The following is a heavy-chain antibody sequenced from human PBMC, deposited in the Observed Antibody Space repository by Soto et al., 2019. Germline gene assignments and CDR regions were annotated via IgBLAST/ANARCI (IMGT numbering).Heavy chain of an antibody. CDR1: GYSFTSYW. CDR3: ARLACSSTSCYEGLYYFDY. D-gene: IGHD2-2*01. V-gene: IGHV5-51*01. CDR2: IYPGDSDT. J-gene: IGHJ4*02. Sequence: GESLKISCKGSGYSFTSYWIGWVRQMPGKGLEWMGIIYPGDSDTRYSPSFQGQVTISADKSISTAYLQWSSLKASDTAMYYCARLACSSTSCYEGLYYFDYWGQGTLVTVSS.